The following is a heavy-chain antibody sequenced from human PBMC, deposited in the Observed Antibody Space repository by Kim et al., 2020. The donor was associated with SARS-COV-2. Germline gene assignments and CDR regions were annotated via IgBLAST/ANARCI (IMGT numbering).Heavy chain of an antibody. CDR2: ISGSGGST. CDR3: AKRSRVEGSIVVVPAAIEY. V-gene: IGHV3-23*01. Sequence: GGSLRLSCAASGFTFSSYAMSWVRQAPGKGLEWVSAISGSGGSTYYADSVKGRFTISRDNSKNTLYLQMNSLRAEDTAVYYCAKRSRVEGSIVVVPAAIEYWGQGTLVTVSS. D-gene: IGHD2-2*01. CDR1: GFTFSSYA. J-gene: IGHJ4*02.